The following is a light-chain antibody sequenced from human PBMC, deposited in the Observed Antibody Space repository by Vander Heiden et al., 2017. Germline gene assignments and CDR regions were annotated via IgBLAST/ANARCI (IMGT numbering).Light chain of an antibody. CDR1: QSINIY. V-gene: IGKV1-39*01. J-gene: IGKJ1*01. CDR2: GAS. CDR3: QQADSYPWT. Sequence: DIQMTQSPSSLSASVGDRVSITCRASQSINIYLNWYQQIPGRAPKLLIYGASSLQSGVPSRFSDSGSGTDFTLTINRVQPEDFATYYCQQADSYPWTFGQGTKLEI.